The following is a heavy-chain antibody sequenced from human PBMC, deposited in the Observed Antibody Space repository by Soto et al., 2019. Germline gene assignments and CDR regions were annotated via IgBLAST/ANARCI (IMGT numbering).Heavy chain of an antibody. Sequence: GASVKVSCKASGYTFTGYYMHWVRQAPGQGPEWMGWINPNSGDTHFAQNFQGRVTMTSDTSITTAYMELSGLKSDDTAFYYCARKNGDSAMATDLDFWGQGTLVTAPQ. CDR1: GYTFTGYY. CDR3: ARKNGDSAMATDLDF. V-gene: IGHV1-2*02. J-gene: IGHJ4*02. CDR2: INPNSGDT. D-gene: IGHD5-18*01.